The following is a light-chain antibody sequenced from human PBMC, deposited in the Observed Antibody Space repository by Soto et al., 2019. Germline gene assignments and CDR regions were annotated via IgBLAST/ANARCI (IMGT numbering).Light chain of an antibody. CDR1: QSVSSSY. J-gene: IGKJ4*02. Sequence: EIVMTQSPATLSVSPGARATLSCRARQSVSSSYLAWYQQKPGQAPRLLIYGASSRATGIPDRFSGSGSGTDLTITISSLEAEDVEVYYCQQYNSSPWTFGGGTKVDIK. CDR3: QQYNSSPWT. V-gene: IGKV3-20*01. CDR2: GAS.